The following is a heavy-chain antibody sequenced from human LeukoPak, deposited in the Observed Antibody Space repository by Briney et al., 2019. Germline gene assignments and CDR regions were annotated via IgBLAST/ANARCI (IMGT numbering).Heavy chain of an antibody. Sequence: GGSLRLSWPCSGFNFHHFAMDWVRQAPGKGLEWVSLISGDGGTTYYTDSVKGRFTISRDNNKNSLVLQMNSLRVEDTAFYYCAKGNNCISFFCYYWGRGTLVTVSS. CDR3: AKGNNCISFFCYY. CDR1: GFNFHHFA. V-gene: IGHV3-43*02. J-gene: IGHJ4*02. CDR2: ISGDGGTT. D-gene: IGHD2-21*01.